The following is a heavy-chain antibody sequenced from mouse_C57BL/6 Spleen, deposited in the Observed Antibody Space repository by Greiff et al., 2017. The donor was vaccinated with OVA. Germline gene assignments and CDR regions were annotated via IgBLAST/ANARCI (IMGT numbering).Heavy chain of an antibody. CDR1: GYTFTSYW. CDR3: ARWTTVVATRYFDV. J-gene: IGHJ1*03. V-gene: IGHV1-53*01. D-gene: IGHD1-1*01. Sequence: VQLQQPGTELVKPGASVKLSCKASGYTFTSYWMHWVKQRPGQGLEWIGNINPSNGGPNYNEKFKSKATLTVDKSSSTAYMQLSSLTSEDSAVYYCARWTTVVATRYFDVWGTGTTVTVSS. CDR2: INPSNGGP.